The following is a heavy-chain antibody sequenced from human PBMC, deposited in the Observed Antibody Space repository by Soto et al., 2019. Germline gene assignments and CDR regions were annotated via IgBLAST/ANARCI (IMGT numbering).Heavy chain of an antibody. CDR3: ACVAPTIFGAQFHQNLVDV. V-gene: IGHV3-11*06. J-gene: IGHJ6*02. CDR2: INSRGTYT. Sequence: QVQLVQSGGGLVEPGGSLRLSCAASGFKFPDYHMTWIRQAQGKGLEWISYINSRGTYTTYADSVRGRFTVSRDNAKNSLYLQMDSLTGEDTAVYYCACVAPTIFGAQFHQNLVDVWGQGNMVNVAS. D-gene: IGHD3-3*01. CDR1: GFKFPDYH.